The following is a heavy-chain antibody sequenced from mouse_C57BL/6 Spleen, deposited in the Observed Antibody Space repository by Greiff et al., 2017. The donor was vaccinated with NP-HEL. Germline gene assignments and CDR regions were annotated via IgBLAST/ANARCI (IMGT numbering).Heavy chain of an antibody. V-gene: IGHV1-64*01. J-gene: IGHJ1*03. CDR2: IHPTSGST. CDR1: GYTFTSYW. Sequence: QVQLQQPGAELVKPGASVKLSCKASGYTFTSYWMHWVKQRPGQGLEWIGMIHPTSGSTNYNEKFKSKATLTVDKSSSTAYMQLSSLTSEDSAVYYCARPSMMVTTKAGTWYFDVWGTGTTVTVSS. CDR3: ARPSMMVTTKAGTWYFDV. D-gene: IGHD2-3*01.